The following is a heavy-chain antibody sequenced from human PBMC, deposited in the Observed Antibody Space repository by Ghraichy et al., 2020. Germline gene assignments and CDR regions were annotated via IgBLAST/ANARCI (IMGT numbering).Heavy chain of an antibody. D-gene: IGHD3-3*01. CDR2: IYYSGST. Sequence: SETLSLTCTVSGGSISSYYWSWIRQPPGKGLEWIGYIYYSGSTNYNPSLKSRVTISVDTSKNQFSLKLSPVTAPDTAVYYCAGGRILRFLEWPPDAFDIWGQGTMVTVSS. J-gene: IGHJ3*02. V-gene: IGHV4-59*01. CDR1: GGSISSYY. CDR3: AGGRILRFLEWPPDAFDI.